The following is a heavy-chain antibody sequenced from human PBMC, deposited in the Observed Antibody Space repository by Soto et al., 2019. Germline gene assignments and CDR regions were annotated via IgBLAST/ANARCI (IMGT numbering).Heavy chain of an antibody. CDR3: AAGGYSYGYYYYGMDV. CDR1: GFTFTSSA. CDR2: IVVGSGNT. D-gene: IGHD5-18*01. V-gene: IGHV1-58*01. Sequence: GASVKLSCKASGFTFTSSAVQWVRQARGQRLEWIGWIVVGSGNTNYAQKFQERVTITRDMSTSTAYMELSSLRSEDTAVYYCAAGGYSYGYYYYGMDVWGQGTTVTVSS. J-gene: IGHJ6*02.